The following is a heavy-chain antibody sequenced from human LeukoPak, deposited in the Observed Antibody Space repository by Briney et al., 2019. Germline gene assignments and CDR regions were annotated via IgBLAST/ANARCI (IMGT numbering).Heavy chain of an antibody. D-gene: IGHD1-1*01. CDR1: GGTFSSYA. CDR2: IIPIFGTA. Sequence: HGASVKVSCKASGGTFSSYAISWVQQAPGQGLEWMGGIIPIFGTANYAQKFQGRVTITADESTSTAYMELSSLRSEDTAVYYCAREGPAGTGAFDIWGQGTMVTVSS. V-gene: IGHV1-69*01. CDR3: AREGPAGTGAFDI. J-gene: IGHJ3*02.